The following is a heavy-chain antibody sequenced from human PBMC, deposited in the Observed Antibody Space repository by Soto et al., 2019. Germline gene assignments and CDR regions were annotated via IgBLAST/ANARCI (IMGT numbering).Heavy chain of an antibody. CDR2: ISSSSSTI. J-gene: IGHJ4*02. D-gene: IGHD2-21*01. CDR3: ARSPFISPTHLDY. CDR1: GSTFSSYS. V-gene: IGHV3-48*02. Sequence: GGSLRLSCAASGSTFSSYSMNWVRQAPGKGLEWVSYISSSSSTIYYADSVKGRFTISRDNAKNSLYLQMNSLRDEDTAVYYCARSPFISPTHLDYWGQGTLVTVSS.